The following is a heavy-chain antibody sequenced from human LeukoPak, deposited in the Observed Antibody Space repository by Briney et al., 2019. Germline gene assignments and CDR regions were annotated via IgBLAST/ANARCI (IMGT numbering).Heavy chain of an antibody. D-gene: IGHD3-3*01. CDR2: IYYSGST. Sequence: SETLSLTCTVSGGSISNYYWSWIRQPPGKGLEWIGYIYYSGSTNYNPSLKSRVTMSVDASKNQFSLKLSSVTAADTAVYYCARYDFNKFFDYWGQGTLVTVSS. V-gene: IGHV4-59*01. CDR1: GGSISNYY. J-gene: IGHJ4*02. CDR3: ARYDFNKFFDY.